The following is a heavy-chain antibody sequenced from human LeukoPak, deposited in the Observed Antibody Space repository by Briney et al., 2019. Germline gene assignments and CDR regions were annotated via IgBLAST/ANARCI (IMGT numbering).Heavy chain of an antibody. CDR3: ARDERYSDADHHYPDLGY. CDR2: INPNGGAT. CDR1: GYIFTGYY. D-gene: IGHD3-16*01. J-gene: IGHJ4*02. V-gene: IGHV1-2*02. Sequence: VASVKVSCKASGYIFTGYYLFWVRQAPGQGLEWMGWINPNGGATRYAQKFQGRVTLTCDTSIRTTHIELSSLTSDDTAVYYCARDERYSDADHHYPDLGYWGQGTLVTVSS.